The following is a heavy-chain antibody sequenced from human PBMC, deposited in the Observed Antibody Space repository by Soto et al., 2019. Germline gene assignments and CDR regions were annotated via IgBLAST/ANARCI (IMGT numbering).Heavy chain of an antibody. Sequence: LRLSCAASGFTFSNYGMHWVRQAPGKGLEWLAFISHDGSNTYYADSVKGRFTISRDNSKNTPYLQMNSLRAEDTAVFYCAKEPMIQVRLHYFDYWGQGTLVTFSS. CDR3: AKEPMIQVRLHYFDY. CDR2: ISHDGSNT. CDR1: GFTFSNYG. D-gene: IGHD3-22*01. V-gene: IGHV3-30*18. J-gene: IGHJ4*02.